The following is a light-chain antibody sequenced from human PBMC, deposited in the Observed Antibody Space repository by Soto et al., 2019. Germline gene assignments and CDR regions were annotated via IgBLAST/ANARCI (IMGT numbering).Light chain of an antibody. CDR2: AAS. CDR1: QGISNY. V-gene: IGKV1-27*01. Sequence: DIQMTQSPSSLSASVGDRVTITCQASQGISNYLAWYQQKPGKVPKLLIYAASTLQSGVPSRFSGSGSGTDFTFTISSLQPEDVAIYYCQKYNSALGVTFGPGTKVDIK. J-gene: IGKJ3*01. CDR3: QKYNSALGVT.